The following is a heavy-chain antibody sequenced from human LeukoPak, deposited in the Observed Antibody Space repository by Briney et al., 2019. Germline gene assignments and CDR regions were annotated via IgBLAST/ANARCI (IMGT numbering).Heavy chain of an antibody. CDR3: AKGIYSSGWSYFDY. Sequence: AGSLCLSCAASGGTSSNSAMSWVRRAPGKGLEWVSTLSGSGITTYYADSVKGQFTISRDNSKNTLYLQMNSLRAEDTAVYYCAKGIYSSGWSYFDYWGHGTLVTVSS. CDR2: LSGSGITT. V-gene: IGHV3-23*01. CDR1: GGTSSNSA. D-gene: IGHD6-19*01. J-gene: IGHJ4*01.